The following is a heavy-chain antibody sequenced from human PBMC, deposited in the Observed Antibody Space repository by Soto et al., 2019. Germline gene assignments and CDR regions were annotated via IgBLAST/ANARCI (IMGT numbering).Heavy chain of an antibody. J-gene: IGHJ4*02. D-gene: IGHD2-2*01. Sequence: QITLKESGPTLVNPPQPLTLTCTFSGFSLSTSGVGVGWIRQPPGKALEWLALIYWDDDKRYSPSLKSRLTITKDTSKNQVVLTMTNMDPVDTATYYCAHSVPAAMLVYFDYWGQGTLVTVSS. CDR3: AHSVPAAMLVYFDY. CDR1: GFSLSTSGVG. V-gene: IGHV2-5*02. CDR2: IYWDDDK.